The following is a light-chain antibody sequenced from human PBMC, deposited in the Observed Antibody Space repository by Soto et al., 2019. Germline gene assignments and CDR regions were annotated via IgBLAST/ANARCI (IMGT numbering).Light chain of an antibody. V-gene: IGLV2-23*01. CDR2: EAS. CDR3: SSYAGGVV. Sequence: QSALTQPASVSGSPGQSITISCTRTSSNVGSYNLVSWYQHPPGKAPKLIIYEASERPSGVSNRFSGAQSGHTASLTISGLPAGDEADYYCSSYAGGVVFGGGTKLTVL. J-gene: IGLJ2*01. CDR1: SSNVGSYNL.